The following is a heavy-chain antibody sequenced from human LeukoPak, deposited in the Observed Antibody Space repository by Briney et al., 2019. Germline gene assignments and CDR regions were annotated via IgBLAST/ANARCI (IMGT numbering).Heavy chain of an antibody. D-gene: IGHD3-22*01. CDR3: ARQYYYDTDGYYGWFDP. CDR2: ISYSGSP. V-gene: IGHV4-59*08. CDR1: GGSISSYY. J-gene: IGHJ5*02. Sequence: SETLSLTCTISGGSISSYYWSWIRQPPGKGLEWIAYISYSGSPNYNPSLQSRVTMSIDTSNEQFSLKLSSVTAADTAIYYCARQYYYDTDGYYGWFDPWGQGILVTVSS.